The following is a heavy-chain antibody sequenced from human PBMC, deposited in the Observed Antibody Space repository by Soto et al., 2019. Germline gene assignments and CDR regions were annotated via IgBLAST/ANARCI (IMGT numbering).Heavy chain of an antibody. Sequence: SETLSLTCTVSGASITNYYWTWIRQSPGKGLEWVGYMSYSGATNSSPSLKSRVIISVDTAKNQFSLSLSSVTAADTAVYYCTGAYNDTDGTDIYPWGQRTSLPVSS. D-gene: IGHD3-16*01. V-gene: IGHV4-59*01. CDR2: MSYSGAT. CDR1: GASITNYY. CDR3: TGAYNDTDGTDIYP. J-gene: IGHJ1*01.